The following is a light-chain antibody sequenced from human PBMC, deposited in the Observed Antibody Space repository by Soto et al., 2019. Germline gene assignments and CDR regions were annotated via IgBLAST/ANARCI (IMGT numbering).Light chain of an antibody. CDR2: GAF. CDR1: QSVTSN. CDR3: QQYTKWPLT. V-gene: IGKV3-15*01. Sequence: EIVMTQSPATLSVSPGERATLSCRASQSVTSNLAWYQQKPGQAPRLLIYGAFTRATGIPVRFSGSGSGTEFTLTISSLQSEDFAVYYCQQYTKWPLTFGGGTKVEIK. J-gene: IGKJ4*01.